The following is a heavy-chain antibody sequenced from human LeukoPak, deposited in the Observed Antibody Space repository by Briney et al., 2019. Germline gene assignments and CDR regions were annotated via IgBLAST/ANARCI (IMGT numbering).Heavy chain of an antibody. CDR2: IYPGDSDT. CDR3: ARRAPLGYCSAGSCPDAFDI. Sequence: GGSLSLSCKGSVYSFTSYWIGWGRHRPGKGLEWVGIIYPGDSDTIYSPSFQGQVTISADKSIITAYLQWRSLKASETAMYYCARRAPLGYCSAGSCPDAFDIWGQGTMVTVSS. CDR1: VYSFTSYW. J-gene: IGHJ3*02. V-gene: IGHV5-51*03. D-gene: IGHD2-15*01.